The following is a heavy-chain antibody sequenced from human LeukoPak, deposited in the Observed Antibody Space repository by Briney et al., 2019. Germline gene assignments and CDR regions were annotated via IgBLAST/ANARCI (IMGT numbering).Heavy chain of an antibody. CDR3: AREEMATGGPFDY. D-gene: IGHD5-24*01. V-gene: IGHV1-69*13. CDR1: GGTFSSYA. CDR2: IIPIFGTA. Sequence: SVKVSCKASGGTFSSYAISRVRQAPGQGLEWMGGIIPIFGTANYAQKFQGRVTITADESTSTAYMELSSLRSEDTAVYYCAREEMATGGPFDYWGQGTLVTVSS. J-gene: IGHJ4*02.